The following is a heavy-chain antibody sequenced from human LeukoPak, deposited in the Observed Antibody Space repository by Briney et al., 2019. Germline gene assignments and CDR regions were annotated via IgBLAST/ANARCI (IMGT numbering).Heavy chain of an antibody. V-gene: IGHV3-43D*03. J-gene: IGHJ4*02. Sequence: PGGSLRLSCAASGFMFEEYAMHWVRQAPGKGLEWVSLITWDGDTTYYADSVKGRFTISRDNAKNSLYLQMNSLRAEDTALYYCAKDEDSTVTTWGYFDYWGQGTLVTVSS. CDR3: AKDEDSTVTTWGYFDY. CDR2: ITWDGDTT. CDR1: GFMFEEYA. D-gene: IGHD4-17*01.